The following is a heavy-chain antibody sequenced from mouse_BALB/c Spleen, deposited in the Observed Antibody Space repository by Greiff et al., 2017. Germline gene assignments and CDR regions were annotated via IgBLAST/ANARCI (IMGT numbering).Heavy chain of an antibody. D-gene: IGHD2-1*01. V-gene: IGHV1-7*01. CDR2: INPSTGYT. Sequence: QVQLQQSGAELAKPGASVKMSCKASGYTFTSYWMHWVKQRPGQGLEWIGYINPSTGYTEYKQKFKDKATLTADKSSSTAYMQLRRLTAEDSEVSCGAREGNNGAMDYWGQGTSVTVSS. J-gene: IGHJ4*01. CDR3: AREGNNGAMDY. CDR1: GYTFTSYW.